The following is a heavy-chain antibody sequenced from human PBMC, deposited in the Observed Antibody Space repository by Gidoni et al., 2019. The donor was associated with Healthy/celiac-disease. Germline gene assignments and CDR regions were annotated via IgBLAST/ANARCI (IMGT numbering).Heavy chain of an antibody. CDR2: INHSGST. J-gene: IGHJ5*02. D-gene: IGHD2-15*01. V-gene: IGHV4-34*01. Sequence: QVQLQQWGAGLLKPSETLSLTCAVYGGSFSGYYWRWIRQPPGKGLEWIGEINHSGSTNYNPSLKSRVTISVDTSKNQFSLKLSSVTAADTAVYYCARGVRYCSGGSCSRRSGWFDPWGQGTLVTVSS. CDR3: ARGVRYCSGGSCSRRSGWFDP. CDR1: GGSFSGYY.